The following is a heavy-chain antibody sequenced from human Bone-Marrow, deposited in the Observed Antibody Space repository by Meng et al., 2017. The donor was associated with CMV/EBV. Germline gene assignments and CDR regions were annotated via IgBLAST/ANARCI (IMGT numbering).Heavy chain of an antibody. CDR1: GGSISSSSYY. Sequence: SETLSLTCTVSGGSISSSSYYWGWIRQPPGKGLEWIGSIYYSGSTYYNPSLKSRVTISVDTSKNQFSLKLSSVTAADTAVYYCARARGYCSSTSCYSSFDPWAQGTLATFSS. CDR2: IYYSGST. J-gene: IGHJ5*02. CDR3: ARARGYCSSTSCYSSFDP. D-gene: IGHD2-2*02. V-gene: IGHV4-39*07.